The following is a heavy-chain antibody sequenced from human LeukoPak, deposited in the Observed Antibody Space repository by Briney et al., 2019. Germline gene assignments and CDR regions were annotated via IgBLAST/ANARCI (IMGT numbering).Heavy chain of an antibody. Sequence: GGSLRLSCAASGFTFSSYAMHWVRQAPGKGLEWVAVISYDGSNKYYADSVKGRFTISRDNSKNTLYLQMNSLRAEGTAVYYCARDQYYDSSGETYYFDYWGQGTLVTVSS. CDR1: GFTFSSYA. V-gene: IGHV3-30-3*01. CDR3: ARDQYYDSSGETYYFDY. CDR2: ISYDGSNK. J-gene: IGHJ4*02. D-gene: IGHD3-22*01.